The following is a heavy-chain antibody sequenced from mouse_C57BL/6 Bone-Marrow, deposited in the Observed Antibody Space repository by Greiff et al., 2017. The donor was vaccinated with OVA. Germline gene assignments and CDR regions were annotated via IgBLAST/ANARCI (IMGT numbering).Heavy chain of an antibody. CDR3: ARTGDYAPWFAY. Sequence: VQRVESGPGLVQPSQSLSITCTVSGFSLTSSGVHWVRQSPGKGLEWLGVLWSGGSTDYNAAFLSRLSISKDKSKSQVCFKMTSLQAEDTARYYCARTGDYAPWFAYWGQGTLVTVSA. D-gene: IGHD2-4*01. V-gene: IGHV2-2*01. CDR1: GFSLTSSG. J-gene: IGHJ3*01. CDR2: LWSGGST.